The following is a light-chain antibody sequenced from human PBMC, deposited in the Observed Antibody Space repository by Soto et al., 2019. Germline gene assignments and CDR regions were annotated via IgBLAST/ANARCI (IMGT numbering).Light chain of an antibody. CDR3: SSYTGSSTLV. Sequence: QSALTQPASVSGSPGQSITISCTGTNSDVGAFNYVSWYQQHPGKAPKLMIYEVSYRPSGVSNRFSGSKSGNTASLTISGLQAEDEADYYCSSYTGSSTLVFGGGTQLTVL. CDR1: NSDVGAFNY. CDR2: EVS. V-gene: IGLV2-14*01. J-gene: IGLJ2*01.